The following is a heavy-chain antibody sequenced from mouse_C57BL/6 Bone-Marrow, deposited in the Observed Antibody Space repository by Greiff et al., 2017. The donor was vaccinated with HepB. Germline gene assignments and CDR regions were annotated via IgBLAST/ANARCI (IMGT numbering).Heavy chain of an antibody. J-gene: IGHJ2*01. V-gene: IGHV1-55*01. CDR1: GYTFTSYW. Sequence: VQLQQSGAELVKPGASVKVSCKASGYTFTSYWITWVKQRPGQGLEWIGDIYPGSGSTNYNEKFKSKATLTVDTSSSTAYMQLSSLTSEDSAVYYCARIRVAHFDYWGQGTTLTVSS. D-gene: IGHD1-3*01. CDR2: IYPGSGST. CDR3: ARIRVAHFDY.